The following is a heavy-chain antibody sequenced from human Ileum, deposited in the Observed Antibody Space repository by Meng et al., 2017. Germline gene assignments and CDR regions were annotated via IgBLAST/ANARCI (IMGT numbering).Heavy chain of an antibody. D-gene: IGHD1-26*01. CDR1: GLTFSNYW. V-gene: IGHV3-74*01. CDR2: ITNDGSRT. J-gene: IGHJ4*02. CDR3: ARDQNGPGATIDH. Sequence: EVQLVWSGGGLVQPGGSLRLACAASGLTFSNYWMSWVRQAPGKGLVWVSRITNDGSRTFYADSVRGRFIVSRDDAENTLYLQMNSLRAEDTALYYCARDQNGPGATIDHWGQGTLVTVSS.